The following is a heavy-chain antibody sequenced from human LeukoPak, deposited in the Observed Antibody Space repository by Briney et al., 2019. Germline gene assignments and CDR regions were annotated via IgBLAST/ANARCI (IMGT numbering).Heavy chain of an antibody. Sequence: SGNLSCKASGATFSSYAISWERHAPAQGLEWKGGSITIFGTANYAQKFQGRVTMTRDTSTSTVYMELSSLRSEDTAVYYCAREENYYDSSGYYSIHAFDIWGQGTMVTVSS. CDR2: SITIFGTA. D-gene: IGHD3-22*01. V-gene: IGHV1-69*05. CDR1: GATFSSYA. CDR3: AREENYYDSSGYYSIHAFDI. J-gene: IGHJ3*02.